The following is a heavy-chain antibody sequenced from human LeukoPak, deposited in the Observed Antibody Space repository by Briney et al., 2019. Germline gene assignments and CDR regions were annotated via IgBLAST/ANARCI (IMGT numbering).Heavy chain of an antibody. Sequence: RASVKVSCKASGYTFTGSYMFWVRQAPGQGLEWMGWINPNTGDAHYAQKFQGRVTMTRDTSISTAYMEVYRLTSDDTAMFYCARSQRPGYSSSWYLGAGFDIWGQGTMVTVSS. CDR2: INPNTGDA. V-gene: IGHV1-2*02. CDR3: ARSQRPGYSSSWYLGAGFDI. CDR1: GYTFTGSY. J-gene: IGHJ3*02. D-gene: IGHD6-13*01.